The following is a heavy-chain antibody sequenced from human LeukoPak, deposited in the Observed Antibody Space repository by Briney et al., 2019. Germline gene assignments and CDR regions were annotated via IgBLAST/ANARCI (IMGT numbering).Heavy chain of an antibody. Sequence: SETLSLTCTVSGVSISSYYWSWNRQPPGKGREWIGYIYYSGSTNYNRSLKSRITISVDTSKNQFSLKLSSVTAADTAVYYCARTTEGGYTYDYFYYYYMDVWGKGTTVTISS. J-gene: IGHJ6*03. CDR2: IYYSGST. V-gene: IGHV4-59*01. D-gene: IGHD5-18*01. CDR1: GVSISSYY. CDR3: ARTTEGGYTYDYFYYYYMDV.